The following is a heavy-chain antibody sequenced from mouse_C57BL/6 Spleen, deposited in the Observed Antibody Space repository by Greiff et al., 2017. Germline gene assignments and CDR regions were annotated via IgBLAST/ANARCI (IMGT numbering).Heavy chain of an antibody. J-gene: IGHJ2*01. V-gene: IGHV1-82*01. CDR1: GYAFSSSW. Sequence: QVQLQQSGPELVKPGASVKISCKASGYAFSSSWMNWVKQRPGKGLEWIGRIYPGDGDTNCNGKFKGKATLTADKSSSTAYMQLSSLTSEDSAVYFCARDYGSSYESYFDYWGQGTTLTVSS. CDR2: IYPGDGDT. CDR3: ARDYGSSYESYFDY. D-gene: IGHD1-1*01.